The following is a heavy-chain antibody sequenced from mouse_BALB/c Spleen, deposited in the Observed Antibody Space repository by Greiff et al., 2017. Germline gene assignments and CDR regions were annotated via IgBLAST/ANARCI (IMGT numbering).Heavy chain of an antibody. CDR1: GFTFSSYT. D-gene: IGHD2-4*01. V-gene: IGHV5-9*03. CDR2: ISSGGGNT. CDR3: ANMITTNYYAMDY. Sequence: EVQGVESGGGLVKPGGSLKLSCAASGFTFSSYTMSWVRQTPEKRLEWVATISSGGGNTYYPDSVKGRFTISRDNAKNNLYLQMSSLRSEDTAVYDCANMITTNYYAMDYWGQGTSVTVSS. J-gene: IGHJ4*01.